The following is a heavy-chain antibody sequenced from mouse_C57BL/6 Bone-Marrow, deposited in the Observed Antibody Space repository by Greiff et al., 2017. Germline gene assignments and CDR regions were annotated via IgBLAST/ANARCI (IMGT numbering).Heavy chain of an antibody. CDR2: IFPGSGST. CDR3: ARCGGYDYPRFAY. D-gene: IGHD2-4*01. Sequence: QVQLQQSGPELVKPGASVKISCKASGYTFTDYYINWVKQRPGQGLEWIGWIFPGSGSTYYNEKFKGKATLTVDKSSSTAYMLLSSLTSEDSAVCWGARCGGYDYPRFAYWGQGTLVTVSA. J-gene: IGHJ3*01. V-gene: IGHV1-75*01. CDR1: GYTFTDYY.